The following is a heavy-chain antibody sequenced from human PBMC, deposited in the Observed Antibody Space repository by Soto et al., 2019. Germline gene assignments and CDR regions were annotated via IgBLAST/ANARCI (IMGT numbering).Heavy chain of an antibody. Sequence: SETLSLTCTVSGGSISSYYWSWIRQPPGKGLEWIGYIYYSGSANYNPSLKSRVTISVHTSNSQFSLELSSVTAADTAVYYCARDYYGSGSYYNQRYYYYGMDVWGQGTTVTVSS. V-gene: IGHV4-59*12. D-gene: IGHD3-10*01. CDR2: IYYSGSA. J-gene: IGHJ6*02. CDR3: ARDYYGSGSYYNQRYYYYGMDV. CDR1: GGSISSYY.